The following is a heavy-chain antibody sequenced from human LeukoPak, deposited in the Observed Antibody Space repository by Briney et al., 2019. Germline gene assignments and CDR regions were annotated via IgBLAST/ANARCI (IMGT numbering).Heavy chain of an antibody. Sequence: PGGSLRLSCAASGFTFSSYAMHWVRQAPGKGLEWVAVISYDGSNKYYADSVKGRFTISRDNSKNTLYLQMNSLRAGDTAVYYCARGDYYAFDIWGQGTMVTVSS. CDR1: GFTFSSYA. CDR3: ARGDYYAFDI. V-gene: IGHV3-30-3*01. D-gene: IGHD1-26*01. J-gene: IGHJ3*02. CDR2: ISYDGSNK.